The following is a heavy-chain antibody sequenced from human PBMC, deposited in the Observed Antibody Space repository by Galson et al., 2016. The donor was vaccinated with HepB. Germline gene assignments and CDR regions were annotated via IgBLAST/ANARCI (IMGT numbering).Heavy chain of an antibody. CDR1: GGSISSGAYY. CDR2: IYYSGTT. J-gene: IGHJ4*02. Sequence: TLSLTCTVSGGSISSGAYYWSWIRQPAGRGLEWIGYIYYSGTTDYNPSLRSRLTISKDTSKNQFSLKLTSVTAADTAMYYCARGMPRFGVPYWGQGTLVTVSS. CDR3: ARGMPRFGVPY. V-gene: IGHV4-31*03. D-gene: IGHD2-2*01.